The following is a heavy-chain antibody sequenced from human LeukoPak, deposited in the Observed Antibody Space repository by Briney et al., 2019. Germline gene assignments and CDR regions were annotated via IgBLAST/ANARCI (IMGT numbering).Heavy chain of an antibody. J-gene: IGHJ4*02. CDR3: ARRTPGPDY. D-gene: IGHD1-14*01. CDR2: ISYDGSNK. CDR1: GFTFSSYG. V-gene: IGHV3-30*03. Sequence: GGSLRLSCAASGFTFSSYGMHWVRQAPGKGLEWVAVISYDGSNKYYADSVKGRFTISRDNSKNTLYLQMNSLRAEDTAVYYCARRTPGPDYWGQGTLVTVSS.